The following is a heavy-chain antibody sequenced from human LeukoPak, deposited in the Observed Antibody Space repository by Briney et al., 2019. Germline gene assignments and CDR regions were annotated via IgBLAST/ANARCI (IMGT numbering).Heavy chain of an antibody. CDR1: GGTFSSYA. D-gene: IGHD6-19*01. CDR2: IIPIFGTA. Sequence: ASVKVSCKASGGTFSSYAISWVRHAPGQGLEWMGGIIPIFGTANYAQKFQGRVTITADESTSSAYMEVSSLRSEDTAVYYCASAAVAGTLDYWGQGTLVTVSS. V-gene: IGHV1-69*13. CDR3: ASAAVAGTLDY. J-gene: IGHJ4*02.